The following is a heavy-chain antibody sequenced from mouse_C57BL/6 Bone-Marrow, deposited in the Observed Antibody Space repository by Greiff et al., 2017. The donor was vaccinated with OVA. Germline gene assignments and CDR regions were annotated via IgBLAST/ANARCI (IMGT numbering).Heavy chain of an antibody. CDR2: IWGDGST. V-gene: IGHV2-3*01. J-gene: IGHJ1*03. Sequence: VPGVESGPGLVAPSQRLSITCTVSGFSLPSSGVSWVRQPPGKGLEWLGVIWGDGSTNYHSALISRLSISKDNSKSQVFLKLNSLQTDDTATYYCAKPESNYGYFDVWGTGTTVTVSS. CDR1: GFSLPSSG. CDR3: AKPESNYGYFDV. D-gene: IGHD2-5*01.